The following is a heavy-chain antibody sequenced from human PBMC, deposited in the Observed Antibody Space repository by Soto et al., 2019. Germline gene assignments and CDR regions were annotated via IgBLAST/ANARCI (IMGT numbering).Heavy chain of an antibody. Sequence: QIILKESGPMLVKPTQTVTLTCSSSVFSRRTTDVGVAWIRQPPGKALGWLTLLFWDDDIRYSPSLKTRLTISQDVSQNQVALALTTMVPLDTATYYCAYLTAYALTFYFASWGQGAPVTVSS. CDR2: LFWDDDI. CDR3: AYLTAYALTFYFAS. V-gene: IGHV2-5*02. CDR1: VFSRRTTDVG. D-gene: IGHD3-16*01. J-gene: IGHJ4*02.